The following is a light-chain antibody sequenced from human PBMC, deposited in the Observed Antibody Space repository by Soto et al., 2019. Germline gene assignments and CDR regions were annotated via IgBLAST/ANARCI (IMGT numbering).Light chain of an antibody. CDR1: NIGSKS. V-gene: IGLV3-21*04. Sequence: SYELTQPPSVSVAPGKTARITCGGNNIGSKSVHWYQQKPGQAPVLVIYYDSDRPSGIPERFSGSNSGNTATLTISRVEAGDEADYYCQVWDSSSDHPVFGGETNITVL. CDR3: QVWDSSSDHPV. CDR2: YDS. J-gene: IGLJ3*02.